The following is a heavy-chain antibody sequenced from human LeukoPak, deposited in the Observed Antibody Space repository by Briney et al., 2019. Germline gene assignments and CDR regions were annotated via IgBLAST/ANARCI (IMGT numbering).Heavy chain of an antibody. V-gene: IGHV3-30*18. CDR3: AKDLSSMVRGVIDY. CDR1: GFTFSSYG. J-gene: IGHJ4*02. Sequence: GGSLRLSCAASGFTFSSYGMHWVRQAPGKGLEWVAVISFDGSNKYYADSVKGRFTISRDNSKNTLYLQMNSLRAEDTAVYYCAKDLSSMVRGVIDYWGQGTLVTVSS. CDR2: ISFDGSNK. D-gene: IGHD3-10*01.